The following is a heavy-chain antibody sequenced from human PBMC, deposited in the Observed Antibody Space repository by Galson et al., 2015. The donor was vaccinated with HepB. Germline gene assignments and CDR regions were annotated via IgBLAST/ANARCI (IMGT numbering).Heavy chain of an antibody. V-gene: IGHV4-38-2*02. CDR2: IYHSGST. Sequence: ETLSLTCAVSGYSISSGYYWGWIRQPPGKGLEWIGSIYHSGSTYYNPSLKSRVTISVDTSKNQFSLKLSSVTAADTAVYYCARDEYSSGWHEINWFDPWGQGTLVTVSS. J-gene: IGHJ5*02. CDR3: ARDEYSSGWHEINWFDP. CDR1: GYSISSGYY. D-gene: IGHD6-19*01.